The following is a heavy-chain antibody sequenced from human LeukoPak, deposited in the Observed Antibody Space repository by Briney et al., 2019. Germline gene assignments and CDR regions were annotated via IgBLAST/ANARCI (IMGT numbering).Heavy chain of an antibody. Sequence: GGSVRLSRAASGFTFDDYGMHWVRQAPGKGLEWVSSISWNSGSIGYADSVKGRFTISRDNAKNSLYLQMHSLRAEDTAMYYCTRDRYLYDTSGYYDHSFTLDYWGQGTLVTVSS. CDR2: ISWNSGSI. J-gene: IGHJ4*02. D-gene: IGHD3-22*01. CDR1: GFTFDDYG. CDR3: TRDRYLYDTSGYYDHSFTLDY. V-gene: IGHV3-9*01.